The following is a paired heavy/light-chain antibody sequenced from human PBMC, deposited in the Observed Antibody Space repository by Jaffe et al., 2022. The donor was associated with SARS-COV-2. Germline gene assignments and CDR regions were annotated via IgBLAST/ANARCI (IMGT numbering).Light chain of an antibody. CDR2: GAS. CDR3: QQYGSSPLFT. Sequence: EIVLTQSPGTLSLSPGERATLSCRASQSVSSSYLAWYQQKPGQAPRLLIYGASRRATGIPDRFSGSGSGTDFTLTISRLEPEDFAVYYCQQYGSSPLFTFGPGTKVDIK. V-gene: IGKV3-20*01. CDR1: QSVSSSY. J-gene: IGKJ3*01.
Heavy chain of an antibody. J-gene: IGHJ4*02. CDR3: ASLIIVDPRARYYFDY. CDR1: GGSISSSTYY. Sequence: QLQLQESGPGLVKPSETLSLTCTVSGGSISSSTYYWGWIRQPPGKGLEWIGNIFYSGTTYYNPSLRSRVTISVDTSKSQFSLKLSSVTAADTAVYYCASLIIVDPRARYYFDYWGQGALVTVSS. V-gene: IGHV4-39*01. D-gene: IGHD3-22*01. CDR2: IFYSGTT.